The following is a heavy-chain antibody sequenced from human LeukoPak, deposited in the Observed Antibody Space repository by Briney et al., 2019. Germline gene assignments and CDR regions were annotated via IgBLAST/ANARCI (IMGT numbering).Heavy chain of an antibody. Sequence: GASVKVSCKASGYTFTGYYMHWVRQAPGQGLEWMGRINPNSGGTNYAQKFQGRVTMTRDTSISTAYMELSRLRSDDTAVYYCARDQKWEHDWFDPWGQGTLVTVSS. CDR1: GYTFTGYY. D-gene: IGHD1-26*01. CDR2: INPNSGGT. J-gene: IGHJ5*02. V-gene: IGHV1-2*06. CDR3: ARDQKWEHDWFDP.